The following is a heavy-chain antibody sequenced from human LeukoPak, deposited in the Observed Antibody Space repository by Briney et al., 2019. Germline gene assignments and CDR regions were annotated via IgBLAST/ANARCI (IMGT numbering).Heavy chain of an antibody. D-gene: IGHD6-19*01. Sequence: GGSLRPSCAASGFTFSSYGMHWVRQAPGKGLEWVAFIRYDGSNKYYADSVKGRFTISRDNSKNTLYLQMNSLRAEDTAVYYCAKDLFGSSGWFAPGYWGQGTLVTVSS. J-gene: IGHJ4*02. CDR2: IRYDGSNK. V-gene: IGHV3-30*02. CDR3: AKDLFGSSGWFAPGY. CDR1: GFTFSSYG.